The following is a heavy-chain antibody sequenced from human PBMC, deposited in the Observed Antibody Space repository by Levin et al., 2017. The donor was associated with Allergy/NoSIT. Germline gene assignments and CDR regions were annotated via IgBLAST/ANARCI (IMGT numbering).Heavy chain of an antibody. J-gene: IGHJ4*02. CDR3: ATYYDPTY. CDR2: ISIGSTTI. CDR1: GFTFSSYS. Sequence: PGGSLRLSCAASGFTFSSYSMNWVRQPPGKGLEWVSYISIGSTTINYADSVRGRFTISRDNAKNSLFLQMNSLRAEDTAVYYCATYYDPTYWGQGTLVTVSS. D-gene: IGHD3-22*01. V-gene: IGHV3-48*01.